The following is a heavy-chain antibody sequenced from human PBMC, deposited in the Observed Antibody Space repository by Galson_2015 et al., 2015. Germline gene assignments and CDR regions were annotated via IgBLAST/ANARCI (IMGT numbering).Heavy chain of an antibody. V-gene: IGHV3-74*01. CDR3: AGGSVGRGYDVGSWFDP. CDR2: INSDGSST. CDR1: GFTFSSYW. J-gene: IGHJ5*02. D-gene: IGHD5-12*01. Sequence: SLRLSCAASGFTFSSYWMHWVRQAPGKGLVWVSSINSDGSSTSYADSVKGRFTISRDNAKNTLCLQMNSLRAEDTAVYYCAGGSVGRGYDVGSWFDPWGQGTLVTVSS.